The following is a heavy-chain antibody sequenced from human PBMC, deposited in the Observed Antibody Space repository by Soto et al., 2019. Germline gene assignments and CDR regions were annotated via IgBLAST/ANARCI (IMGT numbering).Heavy chain of an antibody. V-gene: IGHV1-3*01. CDR2: INAGNGNT. CDR1: GYTFTRYA. CDR3: AGLYGGSAWLPFDY. D-gene: IGHD6-19*01. J-gene: IGHJ4*02. Sequence: ASVKVSCKASGYTFTRYAMHWVRQAPGQRLEWMGWINAGNGNTKYSQRFQGRVTITRDTSASTAYMELSSLRSEDTAVYYCAGLYGGSAWLPFDYWGQGTLVTVSS.